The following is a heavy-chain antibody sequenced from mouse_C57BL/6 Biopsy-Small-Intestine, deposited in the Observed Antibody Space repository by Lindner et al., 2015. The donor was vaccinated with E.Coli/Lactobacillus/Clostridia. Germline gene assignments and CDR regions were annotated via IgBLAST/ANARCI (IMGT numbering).Heavy chain of an antibody. D-gene: IGHD2-5*01. CDR1: GYTFTSYW. CDR2: IDPSDSYT. J-gene: IGHJ4*01. Sequence: VQLQESGAELVKPGASVKSSCKSSGYTFTSYWMHWVKQRPGQGLEWIGEIDPSDSYTYYNQKFKGKATLTVDKSSSTAYMQLSSLTSEDSAVYYCARGSYSNYAMDYWGQGTSVTVSS. V-gene: IGHV1-69*02. CDR3: ARGSYSNYAMDY.